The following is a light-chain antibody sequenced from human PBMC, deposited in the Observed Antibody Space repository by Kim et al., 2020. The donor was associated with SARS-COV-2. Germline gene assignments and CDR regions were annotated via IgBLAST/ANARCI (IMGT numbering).Light chain of an antibody. Sequence: SYELTQRPSVSVSPGQTASITCSGDKLGEKYACWYQQKPGQSPVLVIYQDTKRPSGIPERFSGSNSGNTATLTISGTQAMDEADYYCQTWDSITVVFGGGTKLTVL. CDR3: QTWDSITVV. CDR2: QDT. J-gene: IGLJ2*01. V-gene: IGLV3-1*01. CDR1: KLGEKY.